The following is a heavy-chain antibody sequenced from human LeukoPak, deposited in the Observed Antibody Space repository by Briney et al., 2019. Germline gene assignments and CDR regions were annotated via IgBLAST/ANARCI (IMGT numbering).Heavy chain of an antibody. CDR3: ARVKSWYYYGSGSYSRGGYYFDY. CDR1: GFTVSSNY. Sequence: PGGSLRLSCAASGFTVSSNYMSWGRQAPGKGLEWVSGIYSGGSTYYSDSVTGRFTISRDNSKNPLYLQMNSLRAEDTAVYYCARVKSWYYYGSGSYSRGGYYFDYWGQGTLVTVSS. D-gene: IGHD3-10*01. CDR2: IYSGGST. V-gene: IGHV3-53*01. J-gene: IGHJ4*02.